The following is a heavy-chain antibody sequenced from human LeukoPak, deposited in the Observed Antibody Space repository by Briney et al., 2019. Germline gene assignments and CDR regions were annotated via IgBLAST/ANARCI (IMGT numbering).Heavy chain of an antibody. D-gene: IGHD4-11*01. CDR2: IYSGGSI. CDR3: ARVTYSNTYSSFDC. J-gene: IGHJ4*02. Sequence: HPGGSLRLSCAASGFTVSSNYMSWVRQAPGKGLEWISAIYSGGSIYYADSVKGRFTISRDTSKNTLYLQMNSLRAEDTAVYYCARVTYSNTYSSFDCWGQGTLVTVSS. CDR1: GFTVSSNY. V-gene: IGHV3-66*01.